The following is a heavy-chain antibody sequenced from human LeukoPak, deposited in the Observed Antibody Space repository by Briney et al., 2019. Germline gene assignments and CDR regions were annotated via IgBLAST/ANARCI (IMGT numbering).Heavy chain of an antibody. CDR1: GGSISSGGYS. Sequence: SETLSLTCAVSGGSISSGGYSWSWIRQPPGKGLEWIGYIYHSGSTYYNPSLKSRVTISVDRSKNQFSLKLSSVTAADTAVYYCARETDVDTPSYYGMDVWGQGTTVTVSS. CDR2: IYHSGST. V-gene: IGHV4-30-2*01. CDR3: ARETDVDTPSYYGMDV. J-gene: IGHJ6*02. D-gene: IGHD5-18*01.